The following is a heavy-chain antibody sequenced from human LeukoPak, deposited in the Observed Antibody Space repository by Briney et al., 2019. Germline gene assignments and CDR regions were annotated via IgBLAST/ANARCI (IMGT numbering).Heavy chain of an antibody. V-gene: IGHV7-4-1*02. J-gene: IGHJ4*02. D-gene: IGHD3-22*01. CDR3: ARGPNEYYYDSSGYYFIY. CDR2: INTNTGNP. Sequence: ASVKVSCKASGYTFTSYAMNWVRQAPGQGLEWMGWINTNTGNPTYAQGFTGRFVFSLDTSVSTAYLQISSLKAEDTAMYYCARGPNEYYYDSSGYYFIYWGQGTLVTVSS. CDR1: GYTFTSYA.